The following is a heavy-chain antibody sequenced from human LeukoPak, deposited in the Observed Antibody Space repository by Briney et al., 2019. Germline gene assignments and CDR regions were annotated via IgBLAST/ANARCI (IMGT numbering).Heavy chain of an antibody. V-gene: IGHV3-48*01. CDR1: GFTFSSYS. Sequence: GGSLRLSCAASGFTFSSYSMNWVRQAPGKGLEWISYISSSSSTIYYADSVKGRFTISRDNAKNSLYLQMNSPRAEDTAVYYCARSSSGWYMDYWGQGTLVTVSS. CDR3: ARSSSGWYMDY. D-gene: IGHD6-19*01. J-gene: IGHJ4*02. CDR2: ISSSSSTI.